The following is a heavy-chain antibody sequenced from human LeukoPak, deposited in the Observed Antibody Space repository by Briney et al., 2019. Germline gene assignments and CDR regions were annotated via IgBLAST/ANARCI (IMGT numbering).Heavy chain of an antibody. CDR2: IYPPDSDT. D-gene: IGHD6-6*01. J-gene: IGHJ4*02. CDR3: TRLYSSSSWGAFDY. CDR1: GYTFSNYW. V-gene: IGHV5-51*01. Sequence: GESLKISCKGSGYTFSNYWIARVRQMPGKGLEWMGIIYPPDSDTRYSPSSQGQVTISVDKSISTAFLQWSTLKASDTAMYYCTRLYSSSSWGAFDYWGQGTLVTVSS.